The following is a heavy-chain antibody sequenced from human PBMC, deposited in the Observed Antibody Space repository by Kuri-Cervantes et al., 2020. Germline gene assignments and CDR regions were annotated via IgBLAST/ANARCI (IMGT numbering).Heavy chain of an antibody. D-gene: IGHD2-21*01. CDR2: INHSGST. V-gene: IGHV4-34*01. J-gene: IGHJ4*02. CDR3: ARGWGGMYYFDY. CDR1: GGSFSGYY. Sequence: SETLSLTCAVYGGSFSGYYWSWIRQPPGKGLEWIGEINHSGSTNYNPSLKSRVTISVDTSKNQFSLKLSSVTAADTAVYYCARGWGGMYYFDYWGQGTLVTVSS.